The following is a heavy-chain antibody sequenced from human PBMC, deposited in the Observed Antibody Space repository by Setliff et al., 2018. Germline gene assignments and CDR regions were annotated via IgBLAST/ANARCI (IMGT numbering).Heavy chain of an antibody. V-gene: IGHV1-2*02. Sequence: GASVKVSCKASGYTFTGYYMHWVRQAPGQGLEWMGWINPNSGGTNPAQKFQGRVTMTRDTSISTAYMELRSLRSDDTAVYYCAREGVDSRSSTDYRYYMDVWGKGTTVTVSS. D-gene: IGHD3-22*01. CDR2: INPNSGGT. CDR1: GYTFTGYY. J-gene: IGHJ6*03. CDR3: AREGVDSRSSTDYRYYMDV.